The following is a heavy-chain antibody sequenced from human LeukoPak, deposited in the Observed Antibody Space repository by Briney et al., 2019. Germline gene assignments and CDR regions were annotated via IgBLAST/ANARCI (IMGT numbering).Heavy chain of an antibody. CDR1: SGSIRSSYY. CDR2: IYTSGST. Sequence: SETLSLTCTVSSGSIRSSYYWGWIRQTAGKGLEWIGRIYTSGSTNYNPSLKSRVTISVDTSKNQFSLKLTSVTAADTAVYHCARGGGKLREIMCFDYWGQGILVTVSS. D-gene: IGHD3-10*01. V-gene: IGHV4-61*02. J-gene: IGHJ4*02. CDR3: ARGGGKLREIMCFDY.